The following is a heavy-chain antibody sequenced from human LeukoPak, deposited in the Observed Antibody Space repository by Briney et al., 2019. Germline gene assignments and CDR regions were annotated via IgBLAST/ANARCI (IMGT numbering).Heavy chain of an antibody. Sequence: ASVKVSCKASGYTFTSYGISWVRQAPGQGLEWMGWISAYNGNTNYAQKLQGRVTMTTDTSTSTAYMELRSLRSEDTAVYYCATETLGYCSGGSCYSARGWFDPWGQGTLVTVSS. J-gene: IGHJ5*02. CDR1: GYTFTSYG. CDR3: ATETLGYCSGGSCYSARGWFDP. V-gene: IGHV1-18*01. CDR2: ISAYNGNT. D-gene: IGHD2-15*01.